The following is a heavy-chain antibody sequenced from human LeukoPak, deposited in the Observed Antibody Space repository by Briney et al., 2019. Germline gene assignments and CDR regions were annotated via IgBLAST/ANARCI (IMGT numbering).Heavy chain of an antibody. CDR2: INHSGST. Sequence: SETLSLTCAVYGGSFSGYYWSWIRQPPGKGLEWIGEINHSGSTNYNPSLKSRVTISVDTSKNQFSLKLSSVTAADTAVYYCARGLYDSSETCYFDYWGQGTLVTVSS. V-gene: IGHV4-34*01. CDR3: ARGLYDSSETCYFDY. CDR1: GGSFSGYY. D-gene: IGHD3-22*01. J-gene: IGHJ4*02.